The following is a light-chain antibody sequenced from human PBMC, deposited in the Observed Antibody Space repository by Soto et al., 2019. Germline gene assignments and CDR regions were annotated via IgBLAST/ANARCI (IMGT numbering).Light chain of an antibody. V-gene: IGKV3-20*01. CDR1: QSISSGY. CDR3: QQYGSSPRT. CDR2: GAS. J-gene: IGKJ1*01. Sequence: EIVLTQSPGTLSLSPGERATLSCRASQSISSGYLAWYQQKPGQAPRLLIYGASSRATDIPGRFSGSGSGTDFTLTISRLEPEDSAVYFCQQYGSSPRTFGQGTTVEIK.